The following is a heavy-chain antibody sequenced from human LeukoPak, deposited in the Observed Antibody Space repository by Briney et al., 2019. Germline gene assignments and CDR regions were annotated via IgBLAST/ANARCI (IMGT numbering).Heavy chain of an antibody. CDR3: ARGIGHYYDSSGTFDY. CDR1: GGSISSYY. Sequence: SETLSLTCTVSGGSISSYYWSWIRQPPGKGLEWIGYIYYSGSTNYNPSLKSRVTISVDTSKNQFSLKLSSVTAADTAEYYCARGIGHYYDSSGTFDYWGQGTLVTVSS. D-gene: IGHD3-22*01. V-gene: IGHV4-59*01. J-gene: IGHJ4*02. CDR2: IYYSGST.